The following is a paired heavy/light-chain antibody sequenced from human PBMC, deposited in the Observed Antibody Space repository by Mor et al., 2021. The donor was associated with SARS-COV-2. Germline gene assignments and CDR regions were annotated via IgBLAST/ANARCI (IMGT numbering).Light chain of an antibody. J-gene: IGKJ2*01. V-gene: IGKV3-15*01. CDR1: QNVNTN. Sequence: EIVVTQSPDTLSVSPGERATLSCRASQNVNTNLAWYQQKPGQVPRLLIYGASTRAIGIPARFSGSGSGTEFTLIISSLQSEDFAVYYCQQYNDWPWYNFGQGTKLEIK. CDR3: QQYNDWPWYN. CDR2: GAS.
Heavy chain of an antibody. CDR1: GFNFAGYA. Sequence: EVQLVESGGGLAQPGRSLRLSCTTSGFNFAGYAMSWFRQAPGKGPEWVGFIRNRGYSRTAEYAASVKGRFMISRDDSKNIAYLQLNSLKPEDTAIYYCTRCQESTGYFFFDYWGQGTPVTVSS. D-gene: IGHD3-22*01. CDR3: TRCQESTGYFFFDY. CDR2: IRNRGYSRTA. J-gene: IGHJ4*02. V-gene: IGHV3-49*03.